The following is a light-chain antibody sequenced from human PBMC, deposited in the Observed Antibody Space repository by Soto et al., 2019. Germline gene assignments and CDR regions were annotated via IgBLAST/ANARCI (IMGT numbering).Light chain of an antibody. J-gene: IGLJ2*01. CDR3: CSYAASNTLI. V-gene: IGLV2-23*02. CDR2: EVT. CDR1: SSNVGSYDL. Sequence: QSALTQPASVSGSPGQSITISCTGTSSNVGSYDLVSWYQQHPGKAPKLLIYEVTKRLSGVSNRFSGSKSGNTASLTISGLQAEDEADYACCSYAASNTLIFGGGTKLTVL.